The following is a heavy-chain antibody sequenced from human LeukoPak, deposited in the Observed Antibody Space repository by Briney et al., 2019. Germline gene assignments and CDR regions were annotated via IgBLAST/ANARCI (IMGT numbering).Heavy chain of an antibody. V-gene: IGHV4-59*01. Sequence: PSETLSLTCTVSGGSISSYYWNWIRQPPGKGLEWIGYIYYSGSTNYNPSLKSRVTISVDTSKNQFSLKLSSVTAADTAVYYCAWRITGTTGYFDYWGQGTLVTVSS. CDR1: GGSISSYY. J-gene: IGHJ4*02. CDR3: AWRITGTTGYFDY. D-gene: IGHD1-20*01. CDR2: IYYSGST.